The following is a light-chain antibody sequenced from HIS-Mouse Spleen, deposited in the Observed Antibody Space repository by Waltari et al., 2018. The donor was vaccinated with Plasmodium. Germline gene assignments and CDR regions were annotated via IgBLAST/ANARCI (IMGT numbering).Light chain of an antibody. CDR3: QQYNNWPPYT. Sequence: EIVMTPSPATLSVSPGERATLSCRASQSVSSNLAWYQQKHGQAPRLLIYGASTRATGIPARFSGSGSGTEFTLTISSMQSEDFAVYYCQQYNNWPPYTFGQGTKLEIK. J-gene: IGKJ2*01. V-gene: IGKV3-15*01. CDR1: QSVSSN. CDR2: GAS.